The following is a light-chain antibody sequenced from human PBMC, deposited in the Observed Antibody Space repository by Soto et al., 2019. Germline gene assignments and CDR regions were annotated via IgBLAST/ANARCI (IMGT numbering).Light chain of an antibody. Sequence: ALTQPRSVSGSPGQSVTISCTGTSSDVGGYNYVSWYQQHPGKAPKLMIYDVSKRPSGVPDRFSGSKSGNTASLTISGLQAEDEADYYCCSYAGSYTFNVFGTGTKVTVL. V-gene: IGLV2-11*01. CDR2: DVS. CDR1: SSDVGGYNY. CDR3: CSYAGSYTFNV. J-gene: IGLJ1*01.